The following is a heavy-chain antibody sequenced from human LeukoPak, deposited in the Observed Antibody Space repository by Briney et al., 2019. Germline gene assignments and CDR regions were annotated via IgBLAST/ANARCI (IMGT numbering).Heavy chain of an antibody. D-gene: IGHD6-19*01. J-gene: IGHJ4*02. V-gene: IGHV3-74*01. Sequence: GGSLRLSCAASGFTFSSYWMHWVRQAPGKGLVWFSRINSDGSTASYADSVRGRFTISRDNAKNTLYLQMNSLRAEETAVYYCARDLGVAALDNWGQGTLVTVSS. CDR2: INSDGSTA. CDR1: GFTFSSYW. CDR3: ARDLGVAALDN.